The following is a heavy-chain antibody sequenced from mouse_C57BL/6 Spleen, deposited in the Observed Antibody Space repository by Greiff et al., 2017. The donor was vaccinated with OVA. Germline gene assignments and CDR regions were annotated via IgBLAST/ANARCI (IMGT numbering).Heavy chain of an antibody. CDR1: GYTFTTYG. CDR2: INTYSGVP. Sequence: QIQLVQSGPELKKPGETVKISCKASGYTFTTYGMSWVKQAPGKGLKWMGWINTYSGVPTYADDFKGRFAFSLETSASTAYLQINNLKNEDTATYFCARYYSNWGYFDVWGTGTTVTVSS. J-gene: IGHJ1*03. V-gene: IGHV9-3*01. CDR3: ARYYSNWGYFDV. D-gene: IGHD2-5*01.